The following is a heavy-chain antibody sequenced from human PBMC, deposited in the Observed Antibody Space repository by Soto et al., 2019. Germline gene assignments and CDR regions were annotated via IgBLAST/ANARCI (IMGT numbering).Heavy chain of an antibody. CDR2: ISDDGSTA. CDR3: ARGPRVSSTGTGAH. J-gene: IGHJ4*02. D-gene: IGHD1-1*01. Sequence: GGSLRLSCAVSGFTFCAYWMHLVRQVPGKGLTCVSRISDDGSTATYADSIKGRFVISRDNAKNSLYLEMNTLRVDDSGLYYCARGPRVSSTGTGAHWGRGTLVTVSS. CDR1: GFTFCAYW. V-gene: IGHV3-74*01.